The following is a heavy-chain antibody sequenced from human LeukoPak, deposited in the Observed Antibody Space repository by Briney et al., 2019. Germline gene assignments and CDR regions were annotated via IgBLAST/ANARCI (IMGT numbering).Heavy chain of an antibody. Sequence: SETLSLTCGVYGVSFSGYYWSWIRHPPGKGLEWIGEINHSESITYTPSLKSRVTISLDASKNQFSLKLSFMTAADTAIYYCARGRRSGLSGAVDYWGQGTLVTVSS. D-gene: IGHD6-19*01. CDR1: GVSFSGYY. CDR3: ARGRRSGLSGAVDY. J-gene: IGHJ4*02. CDR2: INHSESI. V-gene: IGHV4-34*01.